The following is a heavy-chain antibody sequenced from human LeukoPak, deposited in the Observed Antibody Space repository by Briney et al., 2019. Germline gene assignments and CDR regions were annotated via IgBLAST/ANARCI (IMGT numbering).Heavy chain of an antibody. D-gene: IGHD6-13*01. CDR3: ARELSSWGPFDY. J-gene: IGHJ4*02. CDR1: GGSVSSYY. Sequence: SETLSLTCTVSGGSVSSYYWSWIRQPPGKGLEWIGYIYYSGSTNYNPSLKSRVTISVDTSKNQFSLKLSSVTAADTAVYYCARELSSWGPFDYWGQGTLVTVSS. CDR2: IYYSGST. V-gene: IGHV4-59*02.